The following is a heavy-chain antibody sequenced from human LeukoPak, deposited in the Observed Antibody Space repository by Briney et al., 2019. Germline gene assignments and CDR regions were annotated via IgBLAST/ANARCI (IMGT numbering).Heavy chain of an antibody. CDR2: IYPGDSDT. V-gene: IGHV5-51*01. J-gene: IGHJ4*02. D-gene: IGHD5-24*01. Sequence: GESLKISCKGSGYTFTSYWIGWVRQMPGKGLEWMGIIYPGDSDTRYSPSFQGQVTISADKSISTAYLQWSSLKASDTAMYYCARLGGRDGYNWGDFDYWGQGTLVTVS. CDR3: ARLGGRDGYNWGDFDY. CDR1: GYTFTSYW.